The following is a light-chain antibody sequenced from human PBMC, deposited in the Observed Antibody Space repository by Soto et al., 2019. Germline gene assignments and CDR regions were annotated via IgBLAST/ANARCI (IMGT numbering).Light chain of an antibody. Sequence: QSALTQPASVSGSPGQSITISCTGTSSDVGSYNLVSWYQQHPGKAPKLMIYEVSKRPSGVSNRFSGSKSGNTASLTISGLQAEDEADYYCCSYAGSSTSWMFGGGTKVTVL. J-gene: IGLJ3*02. V-gene: IGLV2-23*02. CDR3: CSYAGSSTSWM. CDR2: EVS. CDR1: SSDVGSYNL.